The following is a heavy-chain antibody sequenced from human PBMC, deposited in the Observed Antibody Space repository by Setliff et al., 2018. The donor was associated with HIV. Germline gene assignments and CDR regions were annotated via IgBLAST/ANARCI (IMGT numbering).Heavy chain of an antibody. CDR3: ASLLVFPAGGLFDF. D-gene: IGHD1-26*01. CDR1: GGSFSGHF. V-gene: IGHV4-34*01. Sequence: NPSETLSLTCAVYGGSFSGHFWTWIRQPPGKGLEWIGNINPNGGTNYNYISSMKGRLTLSLDTSKNQFSLTLRSVTAADTAVYYCASLLVFPAGGLFDFWGHGNLVTVSS. J-gene: IGHJ4*01. CDR2: INPNGGT.